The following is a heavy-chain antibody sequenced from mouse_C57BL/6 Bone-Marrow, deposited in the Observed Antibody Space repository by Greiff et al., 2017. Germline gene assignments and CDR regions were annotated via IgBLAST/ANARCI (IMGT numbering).Heavy chain of an antibody. J-gene: IGHJ3*01. CDR3: ATSTTVVARPWFAY. D-gene: IGHD1-1*01. CDR1: GYTFTSYW. V-gene: IGHV1-72*01. CDR2: IDPNSGGP. Sequence: VQLQQPGAELVKPGASVKLSCKASGYTFTSYWMHWVKQRPGRGLEWIGRIDPNSGGPKYNEKFKSKAPLTVDKPSSTAYMQLSSLTSEDSAVYNGATSTTVVARPWFAYWGQGTLVTVDA.